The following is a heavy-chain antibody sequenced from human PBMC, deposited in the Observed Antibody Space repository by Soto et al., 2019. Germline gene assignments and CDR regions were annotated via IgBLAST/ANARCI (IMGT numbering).Heavy chain of an antibody. Sequence: QITLKESGPTLVKPTQTLTLTCTFSGFSLSTSGVGVGWIRQPPGKALEWLALIYWDDDKRYSPSLKSRLTITKDNSKNQLVLTMTNMDPVDTATYYCAHSVGMATDYGDYVNNPDFGYWGQGTLVTVSS. CDR1: GFSLSTSGVG. CDR3: AHSVGMATDYGDYVNNPDFGY. V-gene: IGHV2-5*02. D-gene: IGHD4-17*01. CDR2: IYWDDDK. J-gene: IGHJ4*02.